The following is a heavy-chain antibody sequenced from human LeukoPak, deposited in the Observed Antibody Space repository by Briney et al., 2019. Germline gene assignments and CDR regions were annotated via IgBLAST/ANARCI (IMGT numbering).Heavy chain of an antibody. V-gene: IGHV3-7*01. CDR2: IKQDGSEK. Sequence: GGSLRLSYAASGFTFSSYWMSWVRQAPGKGLEWVANIKQDGSEKYYVGSVKGRFTISRDNAKNSRYLQMNNLRDQDTAVYYCARDKKGTDAFDIWVQGTMVTVSS. CDR3: ARDKKGTDAFDI. J-gene: IGHJ3*02. CDR1: GFTFSSYW.